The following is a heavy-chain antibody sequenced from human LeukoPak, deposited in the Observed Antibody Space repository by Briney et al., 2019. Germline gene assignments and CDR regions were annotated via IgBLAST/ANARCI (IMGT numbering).Heavy chain of an antibody. D-gene: IGHD5-24*01. Sequence: GGSLRLSCVASGFTLSDYEMNWVRQAPGKGLEWVSYIGGTGTTRYYADSVKGRFTISRDNAKNSLYLEMSSLRAEDTAVYYCARGGYTRLIAWGQGTLVIVSS. CDR1: GFTLSDYE. CDR3: ARGGYTRLIA. V-gene: IGHV3-48*03. CDR2: IGGTGTTR. J-gene: IGHJ5*02.